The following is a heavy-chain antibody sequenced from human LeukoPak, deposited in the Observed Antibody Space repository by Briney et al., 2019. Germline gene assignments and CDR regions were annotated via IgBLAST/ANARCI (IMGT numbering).Heavy chain of an antibody. J-gene: IGHJ3*02. CDR2: IYYSGGT. D-gene: IGHD5-24*01. V-gene: IGHV4-59*08. CDR1: GDSISSYY. CDR3: ARHITISGPYDASDI. Sequence: SETLSLTCTVSGDSISSYYWSWIRQPPGKGLEWIGYIYYSGGTDYNPSLKSRVTISVDTSKNQFSLKLRSVTAADTAVYYCARHITISGPYDASDIWGQGTMVTVSP.